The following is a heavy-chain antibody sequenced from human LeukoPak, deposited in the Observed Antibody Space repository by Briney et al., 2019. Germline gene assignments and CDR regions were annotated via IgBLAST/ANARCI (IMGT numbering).Heavy chain of an antibody. CDR2: INHSGST. Sequence: SETLSLTCAVYGGSFSGYYWSWIRQPPGKGLEWIGEINHSGSTNYNPSLKSRVTISVDTSKNQFSLKLSSVTAADTAVYYCARGPSEYSSSSDTFDVWGQGTMVTVSS. CDR3: ARGPSEYSSSSDTFDV. V-gene: IGHV4-34*01. CDR1: GGSFSGYY. J-gene: IGHJ3*01. D-gene: IGHD6-6*01.